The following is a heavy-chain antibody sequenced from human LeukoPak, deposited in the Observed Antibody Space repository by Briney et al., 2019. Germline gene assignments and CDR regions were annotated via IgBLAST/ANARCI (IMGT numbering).Heavy chain of an antibody. Sequence: QPGRSLRLSCAASGFTLDDYAMHWVRQAPGKGLEWVSGISWNSVNIGYADSVKGRFTISRDNAKNSLYPQMNSLRAEDMALYYCAKGTMIVVAVGDYFDYWGQGTLVTVSS. CDR2: ISWNSVNI. CDR1: GFTLDDYA. J-gene: IGHJ4*02. V-gene: IGHV3-9*03. CDR3: AKGTMIVVAVGDYFDY. D-gene: IGHD3-22*01.